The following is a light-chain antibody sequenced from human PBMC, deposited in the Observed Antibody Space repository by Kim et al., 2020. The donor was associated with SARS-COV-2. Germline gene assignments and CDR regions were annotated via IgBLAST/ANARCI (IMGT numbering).Light chain of an antibody. CDR2: NDS. CDR3: QVWDTSRVV. CDR1: NRRSKS. J-gene: IGLJ2*01. Sequence: SVAPGKTARITCGGNNRRSKSVQWYQQKPGQAPVVVVYNDSDRPSGIPERFSGSNSGNTATLTISRVEAGDEADYYCQVWDTSRVVFGGGTQLTVL. V-gene: IGLV3-21*03.